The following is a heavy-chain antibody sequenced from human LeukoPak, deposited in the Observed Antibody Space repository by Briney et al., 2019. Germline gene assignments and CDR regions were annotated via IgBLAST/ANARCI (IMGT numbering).Heavy chain of an antibody. J-gene: IGHJ4*02. D-gene: IGHD3-10*01. CDR1: GGSFSGYY. Sequence: SETLSLTCAVYGGSFSGYYWSWIRQPPGKGLEWIGEINHSGSTNYNPSLKSRVTISVDTSKNQFSLKLSSVTAADAAVYYCARNYGSGSVWGQGTLVTVSS. CDR2: INHSGST. CDR3: ARNYGSGSV. V-gene: IGHV4-34*01.